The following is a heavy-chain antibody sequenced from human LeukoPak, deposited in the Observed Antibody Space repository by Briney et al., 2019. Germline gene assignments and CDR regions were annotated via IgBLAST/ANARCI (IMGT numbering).Heavy chain of an antibody. V-gene: IGHV3-11*01. D-gene: IGHD3/OR15-3a*01. J-gene: IGHJ4*02. CDR2: ISSSGSTI. Sequence: PGGSLRLSCAASGFTFSDYYMSWIRQAPGKGLEWVSYISSSGSTIYYADSVKGRFTISRDNSKNTVYLQMDSLRPDDTATYFCAKDQGDWVSLGLDSWGQGTLVTVSS. CDR3: AKDQGDWVSLGLDS. CDR1: GFTFSDYY.